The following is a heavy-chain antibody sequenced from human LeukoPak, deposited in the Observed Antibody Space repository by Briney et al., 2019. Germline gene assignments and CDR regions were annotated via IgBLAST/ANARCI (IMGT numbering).Heavy chain of an antibody. CDR2: VNYGGST. D-gene: IGHD4/OR15-4a*01. V-gene: IGHV4-39*07. CDR1: GGSISSSTSY. CDR3: VDYSPSSGCFDP. Sequence: SETLSLTCTVSGGSISSSTSYWSWIRQTPGKGLEWVGSVNYGGSTHYNPSLKSRVTISLDTSKSQFSLKLGSVIAADTAVYYCVDYSPSSGCFDPWGQGTLVTISS. J-gene: IGHJ5*02.